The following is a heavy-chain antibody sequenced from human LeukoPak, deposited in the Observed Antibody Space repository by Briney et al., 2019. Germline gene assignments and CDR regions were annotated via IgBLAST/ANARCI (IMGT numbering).Heavy chain of an antibody. D-gene: IGHD4-23*01. CDR3: ARDRDNGGRGLDS. CDR2: LYSCDRT. V-gene: IGHV3-66*01. CDR1: GFTVSSNY. J-gene: IGHJ4*02. Sequence: PGGSLRLSCGASGFTVSSNYMTWVRQAPGKGVEWVSVLYSCDRTYYAGSVKGRFTSSRDNSKNTLYLQINSPRAEDTAVYYFARDRDNGGRGLDSWGQGTLVIVSS.